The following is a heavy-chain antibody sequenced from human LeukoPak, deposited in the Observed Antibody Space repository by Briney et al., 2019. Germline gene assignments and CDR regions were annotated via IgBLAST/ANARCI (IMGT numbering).Heavy chain of an antibody. Sequence: ASVKVSCKASGGTFSSYAISWVRQAPGQGLEWMGRIIPILGIANYAQKFQSRVTITADKSTSTAYMELSSLRSEDTAVYYCARCVWGSYRRVGEPFDYWGQGTLVTVSS. V-gene: IGHV1-69*04. CDR3: ARCVWGSYRRVGEPFDY. CDR1: GGTFSSYA. J-gene: IGHJ4*02. CDR2: IIPILGIA. D-gene: IGHD3-16*02.